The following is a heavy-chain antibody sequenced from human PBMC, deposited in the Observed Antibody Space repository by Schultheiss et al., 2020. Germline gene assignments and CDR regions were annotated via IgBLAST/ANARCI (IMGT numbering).Heavy chain of an antibody. J-gene: IGHJ4*02. CDR3: AKLSGSYSGWYDY. V-gene: IGHV3-23*01. CDR2: ISGSGGST. CDR1: GFTVSSNY. D-gene: IGHD1-26*01. Sequence: GGSLRLSCAASGFTVSSNYMSWGRQAPGKGLEWVSAISGSGGSTYYADSVKVRFTISRDNSKNTLYLQMNSLRAEDTSVYYCAKLSGSYSGWYDYWGQGTLVTVS.